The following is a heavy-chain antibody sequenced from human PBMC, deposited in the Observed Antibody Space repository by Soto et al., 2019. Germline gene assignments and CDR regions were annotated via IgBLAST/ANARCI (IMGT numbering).Heavy chain of an antibody. CDR1: GYTFTSYD. D-gene: IGHD6-13*01. CDR3: ARAYSRDAFDI. Sequence: GASVKVSCKASGYTFTSYDINWVRQATGQGLEWKGWMKPNSGNTGYAQKFQGWVTMTRDTSISTAYMELSRLRSDDTVVYYCARAYSRDAFDIWGQGTMVTVSS. CDR2: MKPNSGNT. V-gene: IGHV1-8*01. J-gene: IGHJ3*02.